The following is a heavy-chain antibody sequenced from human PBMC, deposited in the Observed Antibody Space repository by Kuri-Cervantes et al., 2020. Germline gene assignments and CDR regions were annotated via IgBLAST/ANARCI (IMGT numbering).Heavy chain of an antibody. D-gene: IGHD4-17*01. CDR2: INRSGST. J-gene: IGHJ3*02. CDR3: ARNYGDYPHGAFDS. V-gene: IGHV4-34*01. CDR1: GGSFSGYY. Sequence: SQTLSLTCAVYGGSFSGYYWSWIRQPPGKGLEWIGEINRSGSTNYNPSLKSRVTISVDTSKNQFSLKLSSVTAADTAVYYCARNYGDYPHGAFDSWGQGTMVTVSS.